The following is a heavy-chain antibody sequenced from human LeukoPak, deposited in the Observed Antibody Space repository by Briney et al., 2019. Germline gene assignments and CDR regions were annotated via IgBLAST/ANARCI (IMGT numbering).Heavy chain of an antibody. CDR3: VGGIAVAGSPFGY. J-gene: IGHJ4*02. Sequence: GGSLRLSCAASGFTFSSYAMHWVRQAPGKGLEWVAVISYDGSNKYYADSVKGRFTISRDNSKNTLYLQMNSLRAEDTAVYYRVGGIAVAGSPFGYWGQGTLVTVSS. CDR1: GFTFSSYA. V-gene: IGHV3-30*04. CDR2: ISYDGSNK. D-gene: IGHD6-19*01.